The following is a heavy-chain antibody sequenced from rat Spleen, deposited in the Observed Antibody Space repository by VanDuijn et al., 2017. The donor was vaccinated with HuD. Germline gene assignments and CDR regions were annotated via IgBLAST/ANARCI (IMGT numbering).Heavy chain of an antibody. CDR1: GFTFSNYG. CDR2: ITNSGGST. Sequence: EVQLVESGGGLVQPGRSLKLSCAASGFTFSNYGMAWVRQAPTKGLEWVASITNSGGSTYYRDSVKGRFTISRDNAKSTLYLQMDSLRSEDTATYYCRLGSFFDYWGQGVMVTVSS. D-gene: IGHD5-1*01. J-gene: IGHJ2*01. V-gene: IGHV5S13*01. CDR3: RLGSFFDY.